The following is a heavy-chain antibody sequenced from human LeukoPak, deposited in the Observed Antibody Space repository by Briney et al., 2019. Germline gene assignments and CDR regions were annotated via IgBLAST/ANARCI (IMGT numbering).Heavy chain of an antibody. J-gene: IGHJ4*02. CDR1: GGSFSGYY. CDR2: INHSGST. CDR3: ARGSLD. V-gene: IGHV4-34*01. Sequence: SSETLSLTCAVYGGSFSGYYWSWIRQPPGKGLEWIGEINHSGSTNYNPSLKSRVTISVDTSKNQFSLKLSSVTAADTAVYYCARGSLDWGQGTLVTVSS.